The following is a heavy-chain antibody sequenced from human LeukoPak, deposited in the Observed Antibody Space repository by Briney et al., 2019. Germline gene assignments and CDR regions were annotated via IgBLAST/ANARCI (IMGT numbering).Heavy chain of an antibody. CDR2: IYYNGIA. D-gene: IGHD3-9*01. CDR3: AGAVTGYYLSHYYFPY. V-gene: IGHV4-30-4*01. Sequence: PSETLSLTCTVSGDSISSGDYYWTWIRQPPGKGLEWIGYIYYNGIAYYNPSLKSRVIISVDQPKKQFSPKLSSVTAADTAVYYCAGAVTGYYLSHYYFPYWGRGTLVTVSS. CDR1: GDSISSGDYY. J-gene: IGHJ4*02.